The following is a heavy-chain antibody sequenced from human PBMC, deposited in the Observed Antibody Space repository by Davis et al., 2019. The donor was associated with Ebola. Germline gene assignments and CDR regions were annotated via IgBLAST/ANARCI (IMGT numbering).Heavy chain of an antibody. CDR3: ARGVTGDFQH. V-gene: IGHV3-53*01. CDR1: GFNVSGNY. D-gene: IGHD1-20*01. Sequence: GESLKISCTASGFNVSGNYMGWVRQAPGKGLEWVSDLYNGGNTHYADSVKGRFTISRDSSKNTLYLQMNSLRAEDTAVYYCARGVTGDFQHWGQGTLVTVSS. J-gene: IGHJ1*01. CDR2: LYNGGNT.